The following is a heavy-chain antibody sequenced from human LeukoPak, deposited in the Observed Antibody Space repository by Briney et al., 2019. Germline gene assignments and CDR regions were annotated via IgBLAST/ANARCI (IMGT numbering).Heavy chain of an antibody. CDR3: TRAYDRFPNY. CDR1: GFTFSGSA. D-gene: IGHD3-22*01. V-gene: IGHV3-73*01. CDR2: IRSKANSYAT. J-gene: IGHJ4*02. Sequence: GGSLILSCAASGFTFSGSAMHWVRQASGKGLEWVGRIRSKANSYATAYAASVKGRFTISRDDSKNTAYLQMNSLKTEDTAVYYCTRAYDRFPNYWGQGTLVTVSS.